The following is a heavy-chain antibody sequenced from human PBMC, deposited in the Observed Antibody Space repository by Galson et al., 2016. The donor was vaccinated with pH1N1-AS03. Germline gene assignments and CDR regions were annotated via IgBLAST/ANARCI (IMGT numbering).Heavy chain of an antibody. CDR3: ARDFYDSSGYFKAPFDF. D-gene: IGHD3-22*01. Sequence: SLRLSCAASGFSFEDYGMSWVRHAPGKGLEWVSGINWLGGSTGYADSVKGRFTISRDNAKKSLYLQMNSLRVEETAFYYCARDFYDSSGYFKAPFDFWGQGAPVTVSS. J-gene: IGHJ4*02. CDR2: INWLGGST. V-gene: IGHV3-20*04. CDR1: GFSFEDYG.